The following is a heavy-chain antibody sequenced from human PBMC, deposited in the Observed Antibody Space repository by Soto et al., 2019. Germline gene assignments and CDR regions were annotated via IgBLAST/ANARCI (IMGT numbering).Heavy chain of an antibody. V-gene: IGHV1-58*01. CDR2: IVVGSGNT. Sequence: ASVKVSCKXSGFTFTSSAVQWVRQARGQRLEWIGWIVVGSGNTNYAQKFQERVTITRDMSTSTAYMELSSLRSEDTAVYYCAARYSSGWYDYWSQGTLVTVSS. CDR1: GFTFTSSA. J-gene: IGHJ4*02. CDR3: AARYSSGWYDY. D-gene: IGHD6-19*01.